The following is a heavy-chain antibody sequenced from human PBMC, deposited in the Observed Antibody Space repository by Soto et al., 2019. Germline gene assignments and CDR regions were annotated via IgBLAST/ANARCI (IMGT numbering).Heavy chain of an antibody. D-gene: IGHD3-10*01. CDR1: GLIVSTSY. CDR2: LYSGGST. J-gene: IGHJ3*02. V-gene: IGHV3-53*01. CDR3: ARDRPGDEGDAFDI. Sequence: PGGSLRLSCAASGLIVSTSYMNWVRQAPGKGLEWVSVLYSGGSTHYAGSVKGRFIISRDNSKNTLYLQMNSLRVEDTAVYYCARDRPGDEGDAFDIWGHGTLVTVSS.